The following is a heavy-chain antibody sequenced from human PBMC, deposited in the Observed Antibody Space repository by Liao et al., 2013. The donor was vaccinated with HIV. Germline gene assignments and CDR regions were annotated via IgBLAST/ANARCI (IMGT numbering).Heavy chain of an antibody. J-gene: IGHJ4*02. V-gene: IGHV4-4*07. D-gene: IGHD7-27*01. Sequence: QVQLQESGPGLVKPSETLSLTCTVSGDSISSSSWSWIRQPAGKGLEWIGRIFPSGSTNYSPSLKSRVTMSVDTSRDQFSLKLISVTAADTAVYYCARGNWGPFDYWGQGTLVTVSS. CDR3: ARGNWGPFDY. CDR1: GDSISSSS. CDR2: IFPSGST.